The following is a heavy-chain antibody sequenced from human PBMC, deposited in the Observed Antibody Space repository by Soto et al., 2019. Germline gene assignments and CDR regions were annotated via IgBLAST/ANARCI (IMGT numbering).Heavy chain of an antibody. J-gene: IGHJ4*02. CDR3: ARGGRGRTSWAIFDY. CDR2: IYYSGST. V-gene: IGHV4-59*01. CDR1: GGSISSYY. Sequence: ETLSLTCTVSGGSISSYYWSWIRQPPGKGLEWIGYIYYSGSTNYNPSLKSRVTISVDTSKNQFSLKLSSVTAADTAVYYCARGGRGRTSWAIFDYWGQGTLVTVSS. D-gene: IGHD2-2*01.